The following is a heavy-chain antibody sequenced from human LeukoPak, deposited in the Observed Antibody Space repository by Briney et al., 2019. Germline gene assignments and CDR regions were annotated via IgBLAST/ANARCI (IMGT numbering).Heavy chain of an antibody. D-gene: IGHD6-13*01. J-gene: IGHJ4*02. CDR2: ISGSGQST. CDR3: AKEGIAGDFDY. Sequence: GGSLRLSCAASGFTFSSYAMSWVRQAPGKGLEWVSAISGSGQSTYYADSVKGRFTISRDNSKSTLYLQINSLRAADTAVYYCAKEGIAGDFDYWGQGTLVTVSS. CDR1: GFTFSSYA. V-gene: IGHV3-23*01.